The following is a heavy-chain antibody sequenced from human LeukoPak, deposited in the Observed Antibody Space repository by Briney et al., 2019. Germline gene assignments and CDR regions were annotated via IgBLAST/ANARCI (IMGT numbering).Heavy chain of an antibody. CDR1: GFNFNIYS. Sequence: GGSLRLSCVASGFNFNIYSMNWVRQAPGKGLEWVSYVTSSGSNIYYADSVKGRFTISRDNAKNSLYLQMNSLRAEDTAVYYCARVVEYYDSSGYYYFPGAAPKRSYYWYFDLWGRGTLVTVSS. CDR2: VTSSGSNI. J-gene: IGHJ2*01. V-gene: IGHV3-48*04. D-gene: IGHD3-22*01. CDR3: ARVVEYYDSSGYYYFPGAAPKRSYYWYFDL.